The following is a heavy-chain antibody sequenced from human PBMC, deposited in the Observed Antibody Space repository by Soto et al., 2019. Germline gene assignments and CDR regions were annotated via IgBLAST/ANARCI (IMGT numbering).Heavy chain of an antibody. D-gene: IGHD4-4*01. CDR3: ARTDYSLSYYYYYMDV. CDR2: IYYSGST. Sequence: SETLSLTCTVSGCSISSYYWSWIRQPPGKGLEWIGYIYYSGSTNYNPSLKSRVTISVDTSKNQFSLKLSSVTAADTAVYYCARTDYSLSYYYYYMDVWGKGTTVTVSS. CDR1: GCSISSYY. V-gene: IGHV4-59*01. J-gene: IGHJ6*03.